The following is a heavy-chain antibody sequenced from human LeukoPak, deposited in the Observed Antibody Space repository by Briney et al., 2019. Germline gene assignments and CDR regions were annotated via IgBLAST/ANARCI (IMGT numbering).Heavy chain of an antibody. J-gene: IGHJ6*03. CDR1: GGSISSYY. Sequence: SETLSLTCTVSGGSISSYYWSWIRQPPGKGLEWIGYIYYSGSTNYNPSLKSRVTISVDTSKNQFSLKLSSVTAADTAVYYCATRYSSSPLRGYYYYYMDVWGKGTTVTVSS. D-gene: IGHD6-6*01. CDR3: ATRYSSSPLRGYYYYYMDV. V-gene: IGHV4-59*01. CDR2: IYYSGST.